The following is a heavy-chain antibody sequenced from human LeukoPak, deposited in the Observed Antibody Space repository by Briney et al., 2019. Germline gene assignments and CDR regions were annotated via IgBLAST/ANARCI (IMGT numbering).Heavy chain of an antibody. CDR3: AGDVHGDYGSGWFDP. CDR1: GGTFNNSA. D-gene: IGHD4-17*01. Sequence: SVKVSCKTSGGTFNNSAISWVRQAPGQGLEWLGGIMPLFGTAGYAQKSQGRVTITKDESTRTVYLELTSLTSDDTAVYYCAGDVHGDYGSGWFDPWGQGTLVSVSS. V-gene: IGHV1-69*05. CDR2: IMPLFGTA. J-gene: IGHJ5*02.